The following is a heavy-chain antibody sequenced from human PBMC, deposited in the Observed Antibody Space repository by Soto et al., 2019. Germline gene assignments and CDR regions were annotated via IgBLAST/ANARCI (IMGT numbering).Heavy chain of an antibody. CDR1: GFTFSSYA. Sequence: EVQLLESGGGLVQPGGSLRLSYAASGFTFSSYAMGWVRQAPGKGLEWVAAISGSGENTYHPDSVKGRFTISRDNSKNTLVLQMNSLRAEDTAVYYCAKDLGLGGGSCYGDWGQGTLVTVSS. D-gene: IGHD2-15*01. CDR2: ISGSGENT. CDR3: AKDLGLGGGSCYGD. J-gene: IGHJ4*02. V-gene: IGHV3-23*01.